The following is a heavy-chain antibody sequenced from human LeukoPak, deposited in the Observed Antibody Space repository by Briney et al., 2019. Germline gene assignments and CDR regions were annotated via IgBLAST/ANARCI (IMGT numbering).Heavy chain of an antibody. V-gene: IGHV1-18*01. CDR1: GYTFTSYG. J-gene: IGHJ6*02. CDR3: ARICIAAAGTPPGCHYYGMDV. CDR2: ISAYDGNT. D-gene: IGHD6-13*01. Sequence: ASVKVSCKASGYTFTSYGISWVRQAPGQGLEWMGWISAYDGNTNYAQKLQGRVTMTTDTSTSTAYMELRSLRSDDTAVYYCARICIAAAGTPPGCHYYGMDVWGQGTTVTVSS.